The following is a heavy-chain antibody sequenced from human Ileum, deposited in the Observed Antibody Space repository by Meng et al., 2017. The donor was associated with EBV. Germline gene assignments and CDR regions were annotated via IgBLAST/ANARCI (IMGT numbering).Heavy chain of an antibody. CDR1: GGSISSSNYY. Sequence: AQRQQAGPGLVKPSQTLSLPCTVSGGSISSSNYYWSWIRQPPGKGLEWSGHIYNSGSTYYNPSLKSRITISVDTSKNQFSLKLSSVTAADTAVYYCARGQKGYFDLWGRGTLVTVSS. CDR3: ARGQKGYFDL. CDR2: IYNSGST. V-gene: IGHV4-30-4*01. J-gene: IGHJ2*01.